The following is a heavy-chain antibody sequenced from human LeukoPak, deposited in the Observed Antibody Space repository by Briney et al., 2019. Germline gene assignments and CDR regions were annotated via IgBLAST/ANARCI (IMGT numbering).Heavy chain of an antibody. CDR2: INPNSGGT. CDR1: GYTFTGYY. V-gene: IGHV1-2*02. D-gene: IGHD3-22*01. CDR3: ARATYYYDSSGL. J-gene: IGHJ4*02. Sequence: ASVKVPCKASGYTFTGYYMHWVRQAPGQGLEWMGWINPNSGGTNYAQKFQGRVTMTRDTSISTAYMELSRLRSDDTAVYYCARATYYYDSSGLWGQGTLVTVSS.